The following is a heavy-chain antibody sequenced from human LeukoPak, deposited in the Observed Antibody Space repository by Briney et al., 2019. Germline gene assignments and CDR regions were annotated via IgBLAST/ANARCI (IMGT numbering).Heavy chain of an antibody. Sequence: GGSLRLSCAASGFTFSDYYMTWIRQAPGKGLEWVAYISNTIGTIYYADSVKGRFTISRGNAKNSLYLQMNSLRAEDTAVYYCARDVPDYYYDSSGHSPRQFDPWGQGTLVTVSS. D-gene: IGHD3-22*01. V-gene: IGHV3-11*04. CDR2: ISNTIGTI. CDR3: ARDVPDYYYDSSGHSPRQFDP. J-gene: IGHJ5*02. CDR1: GFTFSDYY.